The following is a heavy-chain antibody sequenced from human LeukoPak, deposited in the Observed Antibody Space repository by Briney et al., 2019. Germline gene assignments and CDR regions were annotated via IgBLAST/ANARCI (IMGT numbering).Heavy chain of an antibody. CDR2: ISSSGSTI. J-gene: IGHJ4*02. D-gene: IGHD1-7*01. Sequence: GGSLRLSCAASGFTFSSYEMNWVRQAPGKGLEWGSYISSSGSTIYYADSVKGRFTISRDNAKNSLYLQMNSLRAEDTAVYYCARDSYRAELPFDYWGQGTLVTVSS. V-gene: IGHV3-48*03. CDR1: GFTFSSYE. CDR3: ARDSYRAELPFDY.